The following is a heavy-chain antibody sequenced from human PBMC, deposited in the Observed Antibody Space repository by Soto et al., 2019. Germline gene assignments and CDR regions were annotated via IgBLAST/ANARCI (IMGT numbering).Heavy chain of an antibody. V-gene: IGHV4-31*03. D-gene: IGHD3-16*01. CDR1: GGPFPSGGYY. J-gene: IGHJ4*02. CDR2: IYYNGDT. Sequence: SETLSLTCSVSGGPFPSGGYYWSCIRQEPGKGLEWIGYIYYNGDTSYNPSLRSRVTISADTSKTQFSLRLRSVTSADTAVYYCARGDSQVSSVFDYWGQGMLVTVSS. CDR3: ARGDSQVSSVFDY.